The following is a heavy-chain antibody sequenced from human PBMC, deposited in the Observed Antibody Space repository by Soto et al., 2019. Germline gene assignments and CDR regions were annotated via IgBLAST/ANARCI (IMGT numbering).Heavy chain of an antibody. V-gene: IGHV3-30*04. D-gene: IGHD6-13*01. Sequence: GGSLRLSCAASGFTFSSYAMHWVRQAPGKGLEWVAVISYDGSNKYYADSVKGRFTISRDNSKNTLYLQMNSLRAEDTAVYYCARGGEQLVLFNYYYGMDVWGQGTTVTVSS. CDR2: ISYDGSNK. J-gene: IGHJ6*02. CDR1: GFTFSSYA. CDR3: ARGGEQLVLFNYYYGMDV.